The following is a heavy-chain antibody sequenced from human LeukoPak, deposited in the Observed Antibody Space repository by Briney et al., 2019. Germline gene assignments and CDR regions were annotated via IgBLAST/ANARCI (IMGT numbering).Heavy chain of an antibody. V-gene: IGHV3-30*02. D-gene: IGHD1-1*01. CDR3: AKWGTAPIDY. CDR1: GFTFDDYG. CDR2: IRYDGSNK. J-gene: IGHJ4*02. Sequence: GSLRLSCAASGFTFDDYGMSWVRQAPGKGLEWVAFIRYDGSNKCYADSVKGRFTISRDNSKNTLYLQMNSLRAEDTAVYYCAKWGTAPIDYWGQGTLVTVSS.